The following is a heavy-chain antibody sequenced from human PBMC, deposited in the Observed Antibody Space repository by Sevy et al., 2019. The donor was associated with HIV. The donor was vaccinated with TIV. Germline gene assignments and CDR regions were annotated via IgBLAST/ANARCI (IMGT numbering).Heavy chain of an antibody. CDR1: GFTFSSYF. D-gene: IGHD3-10*01. CDR3: ARGDYYGSLYYFDY. Sequence: GGSLRLSCAASGFTFSSYFINWVRQAPGKGLEWVSSISSGSSYIFYADSVKGRFTISRDNAKNSLYLHMNSLRAEDTAVYYCARGDYYGSLYYFDYWGPGTLVTVSS. CDR2: ISSGSSYI. V-gene: IGHV3-21*01. J-gene: IGHJ4*02.